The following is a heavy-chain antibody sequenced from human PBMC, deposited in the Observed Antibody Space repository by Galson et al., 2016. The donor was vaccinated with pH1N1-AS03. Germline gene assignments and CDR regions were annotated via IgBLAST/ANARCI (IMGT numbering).Heavy chain of an antibody. J-gene: IGHJ4*02. CDR3: ARILGYNYGRVHY. D-gene: IGHD5-18*01. CDR2: IIPTLGIV. CDR1: GDSFNNYA. V-gene: IGHV1-69*10. Sequence: SVKVSCKAYGDSFNNYAISRVRQAPGQGLQWVGGIIPTLGIVNVAQSFQGRVTITADTSTNTAHMELSSLRSEDTAVYYCARILGYNYGRVHYWGQGTHVTVSS.